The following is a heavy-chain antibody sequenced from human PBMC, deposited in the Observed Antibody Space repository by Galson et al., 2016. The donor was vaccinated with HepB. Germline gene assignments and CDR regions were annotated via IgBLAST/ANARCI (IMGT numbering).Heavy chain of an antibody. D-gene: IGHD1-1*01. CDR2: IKPDESAE. Sequence: SLRLSCAASGFTFSSYWMNWFRQAPGQGLEWVANIKPDESAENYVDSVKGRFTISRDNAKKSVYLQMNRLRVEDTAVYYCTGHPGLYYYYSGLDVWGQGTTVTVSS. CDR1: GFTFSSYW. V-gene: IGHV3-7*03. CDR3: TGHPGLYYYYSGLDV. J-gene: IGHJ6*02.